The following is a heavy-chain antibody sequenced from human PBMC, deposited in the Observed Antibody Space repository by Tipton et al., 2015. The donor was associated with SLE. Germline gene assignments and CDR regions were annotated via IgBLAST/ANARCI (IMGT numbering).Heavy chain of an antibody. CDR2: IYSGGST. V-gene: IGHV3-53*04. Sequence: SLRLSCAASGFTVSSNYMSWVRQAPGKGLEWVSVIYSGGSTYYADSVKGRFTISRHNSKHTLYLQMNSLRAEDTAVYYCARARLGNALDIWGQGTMVTVSS. D-gene: IGHD7-27*01. J-gene: IGHJ3*02. CDR1: GFTVSSNY. CDR3: ARARLGNALDI.